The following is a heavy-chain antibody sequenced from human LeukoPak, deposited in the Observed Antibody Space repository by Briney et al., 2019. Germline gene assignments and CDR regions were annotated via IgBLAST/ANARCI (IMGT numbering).Heavy chain of an antibody. D-gene: IGHD3-3*01. V-gene: IGHV3-30-3*01. CDR3: ARDHAASITIFGVDPLNWFDA. J-gene: IGHJ5*02. CDR1: GFTFSSYA. CDR2: ISYDGSNK. Sequence: GGSLRLSCAASGFTFSSYAMHWVRQAPGKGLEWVAVISYDGSNKYYADSVKGRFTISRDNSKNTLYLQMNSLRAEDTAVYYCARDHAASITIFGVDPLNWFDAWGQGTLVTVSS.